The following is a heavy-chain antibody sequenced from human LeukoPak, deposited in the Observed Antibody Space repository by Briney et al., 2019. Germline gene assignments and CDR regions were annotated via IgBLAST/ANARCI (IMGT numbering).Heavy chain of an antibody. J-gene: IGHJ4*02. V-gene: IGHV3-23*01. D-gene: IGHD2/OR15-2a*01. CDR1: GFTFSSYG. CDR3: ARSGLSRFGF. CDR2: ISGSGGST. Sequence: GGTLRLSCAASGFTFSSYGMSWVRQAPGKGLEWVSAISGSGGSTYYADSVKGRFTISRDNSRNTLYLQMNSLRAEDTAVYYCARSGLSRFGFWGQGTLVTVSS.